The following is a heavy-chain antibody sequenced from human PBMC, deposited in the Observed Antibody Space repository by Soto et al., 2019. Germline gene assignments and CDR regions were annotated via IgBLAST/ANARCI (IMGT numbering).Heavy chain of an antibody. Sequence: TLSLTCTVSGDSIRSYYWSWIRQPPGKGLEWIGYISYTGSTHYNPSLKSRVTISADTSRNQFSLKLSSVTTADTALYYCARGGVAASYYNYGMGVRGKGSTGTAAS. CDR2: ISYTGST. V-gene: IGHV4-59*01. CDR3: ARGGVAASYYNYGMGV. D-gene: IGHD2-15*01. J-gene: IGHJ6*04. CDR1: GDSIRSYY.